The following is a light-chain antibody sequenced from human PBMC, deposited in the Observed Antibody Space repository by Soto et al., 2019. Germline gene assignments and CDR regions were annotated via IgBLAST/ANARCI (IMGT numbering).Light chain of an antibody. Sequence: IQMTQSPSSLSASVGDRVTITCRASQGISSYLNWYQQKPGKAPKLLIYDASSLETGVPSRFSGSGSGTEFTLTISSLQPDDFATYYCQQYSSYSWTFGQGTKVDIK. V-gene: IGKV1-5*01. J-gene: IGKJ1*01. CDR3: QQYSSYSWT. CDR2: DAS. CDR1: QGISSY.